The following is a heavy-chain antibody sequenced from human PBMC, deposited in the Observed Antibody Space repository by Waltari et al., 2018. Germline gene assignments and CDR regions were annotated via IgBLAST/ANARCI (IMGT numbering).Heavy chain of an antibody. CDR3: ARVKSAGAHDY. CDR1: GGSFSGYY. J-gene: IGHJ4*02. D-gene: IGHD6-13*01. CDR2: INHSGST. Sequence: VQLPQWGAGLLKPSETLSLTCAVYGGSFSGYYWSWIRQPPGKGLEWIGEINHSGSTYYNPSRKRRVTISVDTSKNQFSRKLSYGTAADTAVYYCARVKSAGAHDYWGQGTLVTVSS. V-gene: IGHV4-34*01.